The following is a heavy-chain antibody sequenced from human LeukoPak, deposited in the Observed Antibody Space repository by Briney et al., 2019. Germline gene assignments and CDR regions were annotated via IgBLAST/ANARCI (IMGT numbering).Heavy chain of an antibody. CDR3: ARDLYTTLPGFDY. Sequence: GGSLRLSCAASGFTFRDWDVDGVRRAPGKGREGGAKVSRSGSPQYYADSVQGRFTISRDNAKNSLFLQMDSLRAEDTAVYYCARDLYTTLPGFDYWGQGALVTVSS. J-gene: IGHJ4*02. D-gene: IGHD1-26*01. CDR1: GFTFRDWD. V-gene: IGHV3-48*01. CDR2: VSRSGSPQ.